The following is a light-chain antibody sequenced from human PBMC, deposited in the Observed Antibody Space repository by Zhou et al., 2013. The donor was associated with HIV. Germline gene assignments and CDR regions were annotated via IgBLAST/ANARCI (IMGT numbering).Light chain of an antibody. CDR1: QSVNIY. CDR2: GAS. J-gene: IGKJ2*01. V-gene: IGKV3-20*01. CDR3: QQYGSSLYT. Sequence: EIMLTQSPATLSLSPGERATLSCRASQSVNIYLAWYQQKRGQAPRLLIYGASSRATGIPDRFSGSGSGTDFTLTISRLEPEDFAVYYCQQYGSSLYTFGQGTKLEIK.